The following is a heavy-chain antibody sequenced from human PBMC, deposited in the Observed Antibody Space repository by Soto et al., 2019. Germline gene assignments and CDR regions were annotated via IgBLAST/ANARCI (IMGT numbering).Heavy chain of an antibody. V-gene: IGHV1-46*04. CDR1: GYTFTSYY. CDR2: INPSGGST. Sequence: QVQLVQSGAEVKKSGASVKVSCKTSGYTFTSYYMHWVRQAPGQGLEWMGMINPSGGSTSYAQKLQGEVSVTRDTATSTVYMELSSLRSEDTAVYYCARPYYYDSSGYYLMDVWGQGTTVTVSS. D-gene: IGHD3-22*01. J-gene: IGHJ6*03. CDR3: ARPYYYDSSGYYLMDV.